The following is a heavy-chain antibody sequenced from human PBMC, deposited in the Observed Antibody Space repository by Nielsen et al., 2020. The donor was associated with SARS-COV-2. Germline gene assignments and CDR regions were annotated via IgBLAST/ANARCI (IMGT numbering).Heavy chain of an antibody. CDR1: GLPFADYA. CDR2: ISWNSGTI. CDR3: AREGFSSWYVLGDH. V-gene: IGHV3-9*01. J-gene: IGHJ4*02. Sequence: GGSLRLSCAASGLPFADYAMHWVRQVPGKGLEWVSGISWNSGTIVYADSVKGRFTNSRDNSKNTLYVQMNSLRTEDTAVYYCAREGFSSWYVLGDHSGQGTLVIVSS. D-gene: IGHD6-13*01.